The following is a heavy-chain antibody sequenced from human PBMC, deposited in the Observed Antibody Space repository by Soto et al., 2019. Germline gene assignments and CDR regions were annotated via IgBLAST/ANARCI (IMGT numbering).Heavy chain of an antibody. Sequence: EVQLVESGGGLVKPGGSLRLSCAASGFTFSSYSMHWVRQAPGKGLEWVASISSSSSSISYADSVKGRFTISRDNAKNSLYLQMNSQRAEDTAMYYCARRGVVPATDKYFQHWGQGTLVTVSS. D-gene: IGHD2-15*01. J-gene: IGHJ1*01. CDR2: ISSSSSSI. CDR3: ARRGVVPATDKYFQH. V-gene: IGHV3-21*01. CDR1: GFTFSSYS.